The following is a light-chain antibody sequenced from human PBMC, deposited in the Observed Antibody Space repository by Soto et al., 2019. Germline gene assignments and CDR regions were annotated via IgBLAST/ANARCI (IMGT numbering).Light chain of an antibody. Sequence: DIQMTQSPSSLSASVGDRVTITCRASQSISNSLNWYQQKPGNAPKVLIYAASNLQSGVPSKFSGSGSGTDFTLTINGLQPEDFAIYYCQQSSTTPYTFGQGTRLEIK. CDR1: QSISNS. CDR2: AAS. V-gene: IGKV1-39*01. J-gene: IGKJ5*01. CDR3: QQSSTTPYT.